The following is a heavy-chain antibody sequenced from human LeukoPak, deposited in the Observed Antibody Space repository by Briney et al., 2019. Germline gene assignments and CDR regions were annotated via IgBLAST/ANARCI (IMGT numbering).Heavy chain of an antibody. CDR2: IGSSGTNR. CDR1: GFTFSDYY. CDR3: AKDIAQGYTFGSIEQDY. J-gene: IGHJ4*02. Sequence: GGSLRLSCAASGFTFSDYYMSWIRQAPGKGLEWVSYIGSSGTNRYYADSVKGRFTISRDNAKNSLYLQMNSLRVEDMAVYYCAKDIAQGYTFGSIEQDYWGQGTLVTVSS. D-gene: IGHD5-18*01. V-gene: IGHV3-11*01.